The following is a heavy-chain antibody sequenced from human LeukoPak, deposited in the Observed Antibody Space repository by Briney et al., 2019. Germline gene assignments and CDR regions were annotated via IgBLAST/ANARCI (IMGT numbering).Heavy chain of an antibody. V-gene: IGHV3-23*01. J-gene: IGHJ4*02. D-gene: IGHD3-9*01. CDR2: LSGSGSSA. CDR1: GFTFSSYA. CDR3: AKGLTNLGDD. Sequence: PGRSLRLSCATSGFTFSSYAFHWVRQAPGKGLEWVSGLSGSGSSAYYADSVKGRFTISRDNSKNTLYLQMNSLRPEDTAVYYCAKGLTNLGDDWGQGTLVTVSS.